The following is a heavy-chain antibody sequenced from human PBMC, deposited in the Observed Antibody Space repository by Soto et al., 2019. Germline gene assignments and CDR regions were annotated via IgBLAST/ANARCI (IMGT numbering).Heavy chain of an antibody. CDR3: ARERGYCSGGSCYSGMDV. D-gene: IGHD2-15*01. CDR2: IYYSGST. Sequence: QVQLQESGPGLVKPSQTLSLTCTVSGGSISSSAYYWSWIRQHPGKGLEWIGYIYYSGSTYYNPSLKSRVTISVDTSKNHFSRKLSSVTAADTAVYHCARERGYCSGGSCYSGMDVWGQGTTVTVSS. J-gene: IGHJ6*02. CDR1: GGSISSSAYY. V-gene: IGHV4-31*03.